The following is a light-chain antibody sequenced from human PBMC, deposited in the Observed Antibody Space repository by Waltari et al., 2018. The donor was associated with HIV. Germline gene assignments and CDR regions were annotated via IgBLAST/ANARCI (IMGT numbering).Light chain of an antibody. V-gene: IGKV1-39*01. CDR3: QQSYSTSQIT. J-gene: IGKJ5*01. Sequence: DIQMTQSPSSLSAYVGDRVIITCRASKSINTSLNWYQQRPGKAPKLLIYGASSLHSGVPSRFSGRGSGTYFSLTISSLQPEDFATYYCQQSYSTSQITFGQGTRLDIK. CDR1: KSINTS. CDR2: GAS.